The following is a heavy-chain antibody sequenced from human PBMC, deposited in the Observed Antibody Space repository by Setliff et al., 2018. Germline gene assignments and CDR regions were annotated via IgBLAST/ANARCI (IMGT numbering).Heavy chain of an antibody. J-gene: IGHJ4*02. Sequence: ASVKVSCKASGYTFTSYDINWVRQATGQGLEWMGWVNPNSGNTGYAQKFQGRVTMTRNTSISTAYMELSSLRSEDTAVYYCARDAEGPYWNFPLGNWGQGTLVTVSS. D-gene: IGHD1-7*01. V-gene: IGHV1-8*02. CDR2: VNPNSGNT. CDR3: ARDAEGPYWNFPLGN. CDR1: GYTFTSYD.